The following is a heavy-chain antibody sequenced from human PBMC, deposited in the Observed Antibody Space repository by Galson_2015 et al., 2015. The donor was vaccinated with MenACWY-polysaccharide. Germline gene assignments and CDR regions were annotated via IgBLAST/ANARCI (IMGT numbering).Heavy chain of an antibody. CDR1: GFTFSTYE. CDR3: ARDRGSYDAYDI. CDR2: ISGGRAMI. D-gene: IGHD5-18*01. Sequence: SLRLSCAASGFTFSTYEMNWVRQSPAKGLQWIAYISGGRAMINHAGPVEGRLTLSREKRKDSLYLEMNSLTAEDTGLYYCARDRGSYDAYDIWGQGTVVTVSS. V-gene: IGHV3-48*03. J-gene: IGHJ3*02.